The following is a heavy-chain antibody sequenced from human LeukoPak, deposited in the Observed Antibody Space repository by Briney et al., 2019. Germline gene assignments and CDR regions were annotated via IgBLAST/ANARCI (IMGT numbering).Heavy chain of an antibody. Sequence: PSETLSLTCTVSGGSISSYYWSWIRQPPGKGLEWIGEINHSGSTNYNPSLKSRVTISVDTSKNQFSLKLSSVTAADTAVYYCARGGTMIVTINGAFDIWGQGTMVTVSS. J-gene: IGHJ3*02. CDR3: ARGGTMIVTINGAFDI. CDR1: GGSISSYY. V-gene: IGHV4-34*01. CDR2: INHSGST. D-gene: IGHD3-22*01.